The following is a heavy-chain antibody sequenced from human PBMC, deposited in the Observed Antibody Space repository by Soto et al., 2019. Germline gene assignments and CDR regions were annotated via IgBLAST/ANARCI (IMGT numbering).Heavy chain of an antibody. J-gene: IGHJ3*02. Sequence: PGGTLRLSCAASGFTVSSYEMDWVRQAPGKGLEWVAYISISGGTIYYGDSVEGRFTISRDNADNSLNLQMNSLRAEDTAVYYCTKEKSVINSGYDAFDIWGRGTVVTVSS. D-gene: IGHD5-12*01. CDR3: TKEKSVINSGYDAFDI. CDR1: GFTVSSYE. V-gene: IGHV3-48*03. CDR2: ISISGGTI.